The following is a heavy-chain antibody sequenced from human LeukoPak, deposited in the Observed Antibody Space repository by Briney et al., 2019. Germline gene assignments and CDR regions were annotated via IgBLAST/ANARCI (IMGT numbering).Heavy chain of an antibody. Sequence: SVKVSCKASGGTFSSYAISWVRQAPGQGLEWMGRIIPILGIANYAQKLQGRVTMTTDTSTSTAYMELRSLRSDDTAVYYCASGEFRHIGQPRDAFDIWGQGTMVTASS. V-gene: IGHV1-69*04. CDR3: ASGEFRHIGQPRDAFDI. J-gene: IGHJ3*02. CDR1: GGTFSSYA. CDR2: IIPILGIA. D-gene: IGHD3-10*01.